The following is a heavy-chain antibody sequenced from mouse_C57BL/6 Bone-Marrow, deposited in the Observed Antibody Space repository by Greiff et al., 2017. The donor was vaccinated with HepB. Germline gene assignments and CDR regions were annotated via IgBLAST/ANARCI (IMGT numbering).Heavy chain of an antibody. J-gene: IGHJ3*01. Sequence: QVQLKESGAELVKPGASVKISCKASGYAFSSYWMNWVKQRPGKGLEWIGQIYPGDGDTNYNGKFKGKATLTADKSSSTAYMQLSSLTSEDSAVYFCAREGDYRRFAYWGQGTLVTVSA. CDR3: AREGDYRRFAY. CDR1: GYAFSSYW. D-gene: IGHD1-1*02. V-gene: IGHV1-80*01. CDR2: IYPGDGDT.